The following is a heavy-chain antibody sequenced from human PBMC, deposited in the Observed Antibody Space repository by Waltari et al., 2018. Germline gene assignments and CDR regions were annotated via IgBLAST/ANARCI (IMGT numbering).Heavy chain of an antibody. J-gene: IGHJ6*03. D-gene: IGHD3-3*01. V-gene: IGHV4-34*01. CDR2: INHSGST. CDR3: ARAIGFWSGFPNYYYCYYMDV. Sequence: QVQLQQWGAGLLKPSETLSLTCAVYGGSLSGYYWSWIRQPQGKGLEWIGEINHSGSTIYNPSLKSRVTISVDTSKNQFSLKLSSVTAADTAVYYCARAIGFWSGFPNYYYCYYMDVWDKGTTVTVSS. CDR1: GGSLSGYY.